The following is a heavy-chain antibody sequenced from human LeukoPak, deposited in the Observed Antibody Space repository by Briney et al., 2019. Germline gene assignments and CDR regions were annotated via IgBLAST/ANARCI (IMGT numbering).Heavy chain of an antibody. J-gene: IGHJ5*02. CDR1: GFTFSTYS. CDR2: ISSSSSYI. Sequence: GGSLRLSGAASGFTFSTYSTNWVRQAPGKALEWVSSISSSSSYIYYADSVKGRFTISRDNAKNSLYLQMKSLRAEDTAVYYCARSVVAPQDWFDPWGQGTLVTVSS. D-gene: IGHD4-23*01. V-gene: IGHV3-21*01. CDR3: ARSVVAPQDWFDP.